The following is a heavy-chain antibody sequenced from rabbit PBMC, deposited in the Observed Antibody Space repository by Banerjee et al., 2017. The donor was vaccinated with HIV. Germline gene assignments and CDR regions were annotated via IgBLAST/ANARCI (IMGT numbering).Heavy chain of an antibody. CDR3: ARGYDDYDARLDL. J-gene: IGHJ3*01. D-gene: IGHD2-1*01. Sequence: QLKESGGGLVQPGGSLKLSCKASGIDFSLYYMSWVRQASGKGLEWIGYIDPIFGSTYYATWVDGRFTISSHNAQNTLYLQLNSLTAADTATYFCARGYDDYDARLDLWGPGTLVTVS. CDR1: GIDFSLYY. CDR2: IDPIFGST. V-gene: IGHV1S7*01.